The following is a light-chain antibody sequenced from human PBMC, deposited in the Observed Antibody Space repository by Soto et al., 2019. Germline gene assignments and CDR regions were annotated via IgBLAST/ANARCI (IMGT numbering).Light chain of an antibody. CDR1: SSNIGNNY. J-gene: IGLJ2*01. CDR2: DNY. CDR3: GTWDSSLSAVV. V-gene: IGLV1-51*01. Sequence: QSVLTQPPSVSAAPGQKVTISCSGSSSNIGNNYISWYQQLPGTAPKLLIYDNYKRPSGIPDRFSGSKSGTSATLGITGLQAGDEGGYYCGTWDSSLSAVVFGGGTKVTVL.